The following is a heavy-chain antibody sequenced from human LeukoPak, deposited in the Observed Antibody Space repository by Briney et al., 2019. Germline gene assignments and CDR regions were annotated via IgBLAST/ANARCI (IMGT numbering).Heavy chain of an antibody. V-gene: IGHV4-61*02. D-gene: IGHD6-13*01. CDR2: IYTRGNT. J-gene: IGHJ5*02. CDR3: ARSDSSSRFDP. CDR1: GGSVSSGNYF. Sequence: PSQTLSLTCTVSGGSVSSGNYFWSSIRQPAGKGLEWIGRIYTRGNTNYDPSLKSRVTMSLDTSKNQFSLNVRSDTAADTAVYYCARSDSSSRFDPWGQGTMVTVSS.